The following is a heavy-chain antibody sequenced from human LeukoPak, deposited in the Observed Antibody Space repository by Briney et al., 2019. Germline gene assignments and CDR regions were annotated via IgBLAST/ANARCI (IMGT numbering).Heavy chain of an antibody. D-gene: IGHD5-24*01. CDR3: ARDQDAEMATIRYFDY. J-gene: IGHJ4*02. CDR2: IRYDGSNK. Sequence: GGSLRLSCAASGFTFSSYGMHWVRQAPGKGLEWVAFIRYDGSNKYYADSVKGRFTISRDNSKNTLYLQMNSLRAEDTALYYCARDQDAEMATIRYFDYWGQGTLVTVSS. V-gene: IGHV3-30*02. CDR1: GFTFSSYG.